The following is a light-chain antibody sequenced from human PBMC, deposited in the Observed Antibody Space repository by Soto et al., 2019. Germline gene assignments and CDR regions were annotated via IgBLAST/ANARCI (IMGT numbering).Light chain of an antibody. J-gene: IGKJ5*01. V-gene: IGKV1-12*01. CDR3: QQADRFPLT. CDR1: QVIISR. CDR2: ATS. Sequence: DIQMTQSPSSVSASLGDRVIITGRSSQVIISRYLAWYQQKPGKAPKLLIYATSTLQSGVPSRFSASGSGANFTLTISSLQPEDFATYYCQQADRFPLTFGQGTRLEIK.